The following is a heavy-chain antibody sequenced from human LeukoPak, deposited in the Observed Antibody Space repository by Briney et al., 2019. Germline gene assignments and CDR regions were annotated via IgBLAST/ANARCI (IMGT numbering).Heavy chain of an antibody. D-gene: IGHD3-3*01. V-gene: IGHV3-23*01. Sequence: GGSLRLSCAASGFTFVSYAMNWVRQAPGKGLEWVSAISGGGGTTYYADSVKGRFTSSRDNSKNTLYLQMNSLRAEDTAVYYCAKDAHYDFWSGYFPEHWGQGTLVAVSS. CDR2: ISGGGGTT. J-gene: IGHJ1*01. CDR3: AKDAHYDFWSGYFPEH. CDR1: GFTFVSYA.